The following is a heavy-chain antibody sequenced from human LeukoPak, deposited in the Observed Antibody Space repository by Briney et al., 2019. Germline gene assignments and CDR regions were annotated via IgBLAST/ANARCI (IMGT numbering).Heavy chain of an antibody. D-gene: IGHD3-22*01. Sequence: SETLSLTCTVSGGSISSYYWSWIRQPAGKELEWIGRIYTSGSTNYNPSLKIRVTMSVDTSKNQFSLKLSSVTAADTAVYYCARDLYYDSSTDAFDIWGQGTMVTVSS. J-gene: IGHJ3*02. CDR2: IYTSGST. CDR3: ARDLYYDSSTDAFDI. CDR1: GGSISSYY. V-gene: IGHV4-4*07.